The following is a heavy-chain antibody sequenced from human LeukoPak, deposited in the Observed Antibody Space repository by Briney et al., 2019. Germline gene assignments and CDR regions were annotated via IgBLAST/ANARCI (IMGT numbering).Heavy chain of an antibody. V-gene: IGHV4-39*07. J-gene: IGHJ4*02. Sequence: SETLSLTCTVSGGSINNTLFYWGWIRQPPGTGLEWIGTVYYDGINYSSPSLKSRVATSVDTSKNQFSLRLSSVTAADTAVYYCARDPHYSNYADYWGQGTLVTVSS. CDR3: ARDPHYSNYADY. CDR2: VYYDGIN. D-gene: IGHD2-15*01. CDR1: GGSINNTLFY.